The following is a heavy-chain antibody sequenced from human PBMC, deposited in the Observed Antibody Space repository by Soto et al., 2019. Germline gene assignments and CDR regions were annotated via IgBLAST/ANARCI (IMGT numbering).Heavy chain of an antibody. V-gene: IGHV1-69*12. J-gene: IGHJ6*02. CDR2: IIPIFGTA. CDR3: ARHPGGRGYYYGMDV. D-gene: IGHD2-15*01. Sequence: QVQLVQSGAEVKKPGSSVKVSCKASGGTFSSYAISWVRQAPGQGLEWMGGIIPIFGTANYAQKFQGRVTIPADESTGTAYMERSSLRSEDTAVYYCARHPGGRGYYYGMDVWGQGTTVTVSS. CDR1: GGTFSSYA.